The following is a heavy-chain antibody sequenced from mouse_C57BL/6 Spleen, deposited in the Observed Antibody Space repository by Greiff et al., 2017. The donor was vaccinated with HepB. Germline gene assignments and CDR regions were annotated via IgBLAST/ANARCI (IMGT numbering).Heavy chain of an antibody. CDR1: GFSFNHYA. Sequence: EVQLVESGGGLVQPKGSLKLSCAASGFSFNHYAMNWVRQAPGKGLEWVARIRSKSNNYATYYADSVKDRFTISRDDSESMLYLQMNNLKTEATAMYYCVRIDYAYWGQGTLVTVSA. J-gene: IGHJ3*01. V-gene: IGHV10-1*01. CDR2: IRSKSNNYAT. D-gene: IGHD1-1*01. CDR3: VRIDYAY.